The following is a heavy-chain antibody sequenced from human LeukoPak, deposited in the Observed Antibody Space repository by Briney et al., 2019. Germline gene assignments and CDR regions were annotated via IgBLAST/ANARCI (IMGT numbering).Heavy chain of an antibody. CDR2: INYNEIT. V-gene: IGHV4-39*07. CDR3: AREVGYCSGGSCYSYFDY. D-gene: IGHD2-15*01. CDR1: GGSISSGNYY. Sequence: PSETLSLTCTVSGGSISSGNYYWAWIRQPPGKGLEWIGTINYNEITYYNPSLKSRVTISVDTSKNQFSLKLSSVTAADTAVYYCAREVGYCSGGSCYSYFDYWGQGTLVTVSS. J-gene: IGHJ4*02.